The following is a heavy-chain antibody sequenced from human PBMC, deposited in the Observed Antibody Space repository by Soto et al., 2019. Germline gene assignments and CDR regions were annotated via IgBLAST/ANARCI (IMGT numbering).Heavy chain of an antibody. V-gene: IGHV3-33*01. CDR2: IWYDGSIK. CDR1: GFSFREYG. Sequence: PGGSLRLSCAASGFSFREYGLHWVRQAAGKGLEWVAGIWYDGSIKTYEESLKGRFTISRDNARNMLFLEMNSLRPEDTAVYYCARADCGGQCPCDYWGEGTLVTVSS. CDR3: ARADCGGQCPCDY. D-gene: IGHD2-21*01. J-gene: IGHJ4*02.